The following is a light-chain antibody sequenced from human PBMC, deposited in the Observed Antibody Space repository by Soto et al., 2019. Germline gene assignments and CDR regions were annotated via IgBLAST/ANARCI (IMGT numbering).Light chain of an antibody. CDR2: GAS. Sequence: EIVLTQSPGTLSLSPGERATLSCRASQSVSSSYLAWYQQKPGQAPRLLIYGASSRATGIPDRFSGSGFATYFTLTISRLEPEDFAVYYCQQYGSSPQYTFGQGTKLEIK. CDR1: QSVSSSY. J-gene: IGKJ2*01. CDR3: QQYGSSPQYT. V-gene: IGKV3-20*01.